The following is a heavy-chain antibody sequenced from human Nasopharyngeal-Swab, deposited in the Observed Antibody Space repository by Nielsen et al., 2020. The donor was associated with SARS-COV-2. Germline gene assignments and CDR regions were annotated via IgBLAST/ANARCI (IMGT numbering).Heavy chain of an antibody. CDR2: ISHSEAT. CDR3: ARDTSAAGSNWHFDL. V-gene: IGHV4-59*02. D-gene: IGHD2-15*01. J-gene: IGHJ2*01. Sequence: SETLSLTCSVSGGSVSSYYWSWIRQPPGKGLEWIALISHSEATNYNPSLRGRVTISLDTSKNQLSPRLNSVTAADTAVYFCARDTSAAGSNWHFDLWGRGTLVTVSS. CDR1: GGSVSSYY.